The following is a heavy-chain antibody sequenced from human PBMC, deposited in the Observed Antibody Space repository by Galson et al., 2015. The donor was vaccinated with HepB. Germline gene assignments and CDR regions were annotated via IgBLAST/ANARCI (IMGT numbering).Heavy chain of an antibody. CDR3: ARGESCTNGVCYTVWYFDL. CDR1: GGTFSSYA. V-gene: IGHV1-69*13. Sequence: TVKVSCKASGGTFSSYAISWVRQAPGQGLEWMGGIIPIFGTANYAQKFQGRVTITADESTSTAYMELSSLRSEDTAVYYCARGESCTNGVCYTVWYFDLWGRGTLVTVSS. J-gene: IGHJ2*01. CDR2: IIPIFGTA. D-gene: IGHD2-8*01.